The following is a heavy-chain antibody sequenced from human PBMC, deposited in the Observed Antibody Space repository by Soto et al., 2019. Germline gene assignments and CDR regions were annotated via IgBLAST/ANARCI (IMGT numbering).Heavy chain of an antibody. CDR2: FYPSGIT. Sequence: SETLSLTCTVSGGSVGSSSYSWSWIRQTTGKGLELIGYFYPSGITDYNPSLQSRVTMSVDRSKNQFSLKLSSVTAADTAVYQCARGRGYSNSSPPNLGRKHYYGMDVWGQGTTVT. D-gene: IGHD4-4*01. CDR3: ARGRGYSNSSPPNLGRKHYYGMDV. J-gene: IGHJ6*02. CDR1: GGSVGSSSYS. V-gene: IGHV4-30-2*01.